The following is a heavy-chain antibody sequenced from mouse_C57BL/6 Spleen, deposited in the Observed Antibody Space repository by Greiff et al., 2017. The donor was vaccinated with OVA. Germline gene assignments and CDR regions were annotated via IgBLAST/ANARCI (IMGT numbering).Heavy chain of an antibody. CDR3: ARDDYYGSRFAY. V-gene: IGHV5-4*01. J-gene: IGHJ3*01. D-gene: IGHD1-1*01. CDR1: GFTFSSYA. CDR2: ISDGGSYT. Sequence: EVKLMESGGGLVKPGGSLKLSCAASGFTFSSYAMSWVRQTPEKRLEWVATISDGGSYTYYPDNVKGRFTISRDNAKNNLYLQMSHLKSEDTAMYYCARDDYYGSRFAYWGQGTLVTVSA.